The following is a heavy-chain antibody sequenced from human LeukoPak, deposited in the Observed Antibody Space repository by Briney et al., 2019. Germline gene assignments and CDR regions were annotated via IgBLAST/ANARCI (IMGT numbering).Heavy chain of an antibody. V-gene: IGHV3-21*01. D-gene: IGHD3-10*01. Sequence: GGSLRLSCAVSGFTFSDYSVNWVRQAPGKGLVWVSGISRSSRYIDYTDSVKGRFTISRDNAKNSVYLEMNSLRAEDTAVYFCAREGPYGSPSLDYWGQRTLVTVSS. CDR1: GFTFSDYS. J-gene: IGHJ4*02. CDR2: ISRSSRYI. CDR3: AREGPYGSPSLDY.